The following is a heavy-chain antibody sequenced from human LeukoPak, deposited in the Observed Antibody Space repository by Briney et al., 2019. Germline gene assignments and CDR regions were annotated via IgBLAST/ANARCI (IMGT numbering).Heavy chain of an antibody. V-gene: IGHV3-66*02. CDR3: ARGGLRDYDFWSGYF. D-gene: IGHD3-3*01. CDR1: GFTVSTNY. CDR2: LYSGGNT. J-gene: IGHJ4*02. Sequence: GALRLSCASSGFTVSTNYMSWVRQAPGKGLEWVSVLYSGGNTNYADSVKGRFTISRDNSKNTLYLQINRLRSEDTAVYYCARGGLRDYDFWSGYFWGQGTLVTVSS.